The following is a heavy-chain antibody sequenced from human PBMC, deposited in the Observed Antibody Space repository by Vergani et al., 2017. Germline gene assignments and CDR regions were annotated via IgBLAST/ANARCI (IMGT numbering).Heavy chain of an antibody. J-gene: IGHJ6*02. CDR2: IIPIFGTA. CDR1: GYTFSSYA. Sequence: QVQVVQSGAEVKKSGASVKVSCKTSGYTFSSYAISWVRQAPGQGLEWMGGIIPIFGTANYAQKFQGRVTITADESTSTAYMELSSLRSEDTAVYYCASRDITIFGXVIIRGYYYYGMDVWGQGTTVTVSS. V-gene: IGHV1-69*01. CDR3: ASRDITIFGXVIIRGYYYYGMDV. D-gene: IGHD3-3*01.